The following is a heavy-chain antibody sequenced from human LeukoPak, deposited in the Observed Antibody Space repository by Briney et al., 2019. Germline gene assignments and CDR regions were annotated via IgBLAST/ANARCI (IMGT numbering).Heavy chain of an antibody. CDR3: ARDLDN. CDR1: GFTFSSYA. J-gene: IGHJ4*02. CDR2: ISYVGSNK. V-gene: IGHV3-30-3*01. Sequence: GGSLRLSCAASGFTFSSYAMHWVRQAPGKGLEWVAVISYVGSNKYYADSVKGRFTISRDNSKNTLYLQMNSLRAEDTAVYYCARDLDNWGQGTLVTVSS.